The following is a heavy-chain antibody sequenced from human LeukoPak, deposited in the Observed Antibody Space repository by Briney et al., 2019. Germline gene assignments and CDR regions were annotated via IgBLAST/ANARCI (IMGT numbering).Heavy chain of an antibody. CDR3: AKDRDYVGSYFDY. Sequence: PGGSLRLSCAASGFTFSSYGMHGVRPAPGKGLEWVALIWYVGSNKYYADSVKGRFPNSRENSKNTLHLQMNSLRAEDTAVYYCAKDRDYVGSYFDYWGQGTLVTVSS. V-gene: IGHV3-30*02. J-gene: IGHJ4*02. D-gene: IGHD4-17*01. CDR1: GFTFSSYG. CDR2: IWYVGSNK.